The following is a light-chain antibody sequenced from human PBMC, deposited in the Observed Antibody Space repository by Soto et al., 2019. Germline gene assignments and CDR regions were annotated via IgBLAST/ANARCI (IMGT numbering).Light chain of an antibody. CDR1: SSDVGGYNY. J-gene: IGLJ1*01. CDR2: DVS. CDR3: CSYAGSYTYV. Sequence: QAVLTQPRSVSGAPGQSVTISCPGTSSDVGGYNYVSWYQEDPVRAPTLMIYDVSKRPSGVPDRFSGSKSGNTASLTISGLQAEDEADYYCCSYAGSYTYVFGTGTKVTVL. V-gene: IGLV2-11*01.